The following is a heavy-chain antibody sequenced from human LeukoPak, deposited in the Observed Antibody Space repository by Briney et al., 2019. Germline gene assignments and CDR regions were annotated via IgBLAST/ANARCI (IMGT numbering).Heavy chain of an antibody. J-gene: IGHJ6*03. CDR1: GFTFSSYS. CDR3: ARGLVEGSSWGPYTYYYMDV. D-gene: IGHD6-13*01. V-gene: IGHV3-21*01. Sequence: PGGSLRLSCAASGFTFSSYSMNWVRQAPGKGLEWVSSISSSSSSYIYYADSVKGRFTISRDNAKNSLYLQMNSLRAEDTAVYYCARGLVEGSSWGPYTYYYMDVWGKGTTVTVSS. CDR2: ISSSSSSYI.